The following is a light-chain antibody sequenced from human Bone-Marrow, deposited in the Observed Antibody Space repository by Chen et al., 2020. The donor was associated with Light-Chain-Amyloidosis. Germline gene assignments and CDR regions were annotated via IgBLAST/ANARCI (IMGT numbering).Light chain of an antibody. CDR1: SSNIGAGYD. CDR2: AND. J-gene: IGLJ1*01. CDR3: QSYDSRGSGLEV. V-gene: IGLV1-40*01. Sequence: QSALTQPPSVSGAPGQRVTISCTGSSSNIGAGYDVHWYQQLPGTAPKLLIYANDDRPSGVPDRFSGSKSGTSASLAITGVQAEDEADYYCQSYDSRGSGLEVFGTGTKLTVL.